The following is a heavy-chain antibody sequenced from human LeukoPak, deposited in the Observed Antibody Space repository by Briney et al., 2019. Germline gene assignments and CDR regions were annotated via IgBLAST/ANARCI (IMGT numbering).Heavy chain of an antibody. Sequence: SETLSLTCTVSGGSISTYYWSWIRQPPGKGLEWIGYINYVGSTNYNPSLKSRVTISVDTSKNQLSLKLTSVTSADTAIYYCARNRYGGGSYYFDYWGQRTLVTVSS. CDR2: INYVGST. D-gene: IGHD4-23*01. J-gene: IGHJ4*02. CDR3: ARNRYGGGSYYFDY. V-gene: IGHV4-59*01. CDR1: GGSISTYY.